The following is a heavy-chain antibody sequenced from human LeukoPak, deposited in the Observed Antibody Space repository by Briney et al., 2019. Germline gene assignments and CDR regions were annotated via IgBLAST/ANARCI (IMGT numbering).Heavy chain of an antibody. CDR1: GFIFNNYW. CDR3: ARGGDGYQLARGDFDY. J-gene: IGHJ4*02. D-gene: IGHD5-24*01. CDR2: IKQDGSEK. Sequence: GGSLRLSCAASGFIFNNYWMSWVRQAPGKGLEWVANIKQDGSEKYYVDSVKGRFTISRDNAKNSLCLQMNSLRAEDTAVYYCARGGDGYQLARGDFDYWGQGTLVTVSS. V-gene: IGHV3-7*03.